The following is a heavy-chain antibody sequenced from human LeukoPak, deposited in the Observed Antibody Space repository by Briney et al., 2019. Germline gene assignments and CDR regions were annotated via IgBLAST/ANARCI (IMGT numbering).Heavy chain of an antibody. V-gene: IGHV3-30*04. CDR1: GFTFSSYA. CDR3: ARDRGSGPAYYYYGMDV. J-gene: IGHJ6*02. CDR2: ISYDGSNK. Sequence: TGRSLRLSCAASGFTFSSYAMHWVRQAPGKGLEWVAVISYDGSNKYHADSVKGRFTISRDNSKNTLYLQMNSLRAEDTAVYYCARDRGSGPAYYYYGMDVWGQGTTVTVSS. D-gene: IGHD6-19*01.